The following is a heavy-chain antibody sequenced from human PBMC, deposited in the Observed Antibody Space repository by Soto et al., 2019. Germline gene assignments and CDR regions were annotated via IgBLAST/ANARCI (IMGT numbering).Heavy chain of an antibody. J-gene: IGHJ3*01. Sequence: TSVKVSCKASGYTFTSYGISWVRQAPGQGLEWMGWISAYNGNTNYAQKLQGRVTMTTDTSTSTAYMELRSLRSDDTAVYYCAKNGGGGPLPGDAFDFWGQGTMVTVSS. D-gene: IGHD3-16*01. V-gene: IGHV1-18*01. CDR1: GYTFTSYG. CDR2: ISAYNGNT. CDR3: AKNGGGGPLPGDAFDF.